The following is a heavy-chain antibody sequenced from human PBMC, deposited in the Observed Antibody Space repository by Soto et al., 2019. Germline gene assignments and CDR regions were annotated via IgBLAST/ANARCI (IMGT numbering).Heavy chain of an antibody. J-gene: IGHJ6*02. Sequence: QVQLVESGGGVVQPGRSLRLSCAASGFTFSSYAMHWVRQAPGKGLEWVAVISYDGSNKYYADSVKGRFTISRDNSKNTLYLQMNSLRAEDTAVYYCARDGHMTTVTKRSIFYGMDVWGQGTTVTVSS. CDR3: ARDGHMTTVTKRSIFYGMDV. D-gene: IGHD4-17*01. V-gene: IGHV3-30-3*01. CDR1: GFTFSSYA. CDR2: ISYDGSNK.